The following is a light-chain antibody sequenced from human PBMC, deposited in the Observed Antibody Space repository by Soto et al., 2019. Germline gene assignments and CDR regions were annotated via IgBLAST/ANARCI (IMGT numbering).Light chain of an antibody. CDR2: KAS. V-gene: IGKV1-5*03. J-gene: IGKJ5*01. CDR3: QQANSFPIT. Sequence: DIQMTQSPSTLSASVGDRVTVTCRASQTIDSWLAWYQQRPGKPPNLLIYKASTLASGVPSRFSGSGPGTEFTLTINSLQPDDFATYYCQQANSFPITSGHGTRTEIK. CDR1: QTIDSW.